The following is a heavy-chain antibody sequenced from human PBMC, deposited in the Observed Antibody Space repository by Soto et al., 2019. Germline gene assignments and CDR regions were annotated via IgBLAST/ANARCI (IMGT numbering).Heavy chain of an antibody. J-gene: IGHJ3*02. CDR2: MNPNSGNT. CDR3: ARVSGAKAFDI. CDR1: GYTFTSYG. D-gene: IGHD1-26*01. Sequence: ASVKVSCKASGYTFTSYGVSWVRQAPGQGLEWMGWMNPNSGNTGYAQKFQGRVTMTRNTSISTAYMELSSLRSEDTAVYYCARVSGAKAFDIWGQGTMVTVSS. V-gene: IGHV1-8*02.